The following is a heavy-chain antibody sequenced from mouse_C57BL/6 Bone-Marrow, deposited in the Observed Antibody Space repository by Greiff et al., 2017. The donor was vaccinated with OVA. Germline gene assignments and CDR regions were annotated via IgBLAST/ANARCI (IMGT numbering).Heavy chain of an antibody. Sequence: ESGPGLVKPSQSLSLTCSVTGYSITSGYYWNWLRQFPGNKLEWMGYISYDGSNNYNPSLKNRISITRDTSKNQFFLKLNSVTTEDTATYYCARDYGSSADVWGTGTTVTVSS. CDR1: GYSITSGYY. D-gene: IGHD1-1*01. J-gene: IGHJ1*03. CDR2: ISYDGSN. V-gene: IGHV3-6*01. CDR3: ARDYGSSADV.